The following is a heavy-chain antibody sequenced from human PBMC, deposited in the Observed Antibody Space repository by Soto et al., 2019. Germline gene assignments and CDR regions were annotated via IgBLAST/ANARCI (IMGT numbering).Heavy chain of an antibody. V-gene: IGHV4-34*01. Sequence: SETLSLTCAVYGGSFSGYYWSWIRQPTGKGLEWLGAINHSVSTSYNPSLKSGVTISLDTSKNQFSLKLSTVTDADTAVYYCARGVVVVAATHRYWFDPWGQGTLVTVSS. CDR1: GGSFSGYY. D-gene: IGHD2-15*01. CDR2: INHSVST. J-gene: IGHJ5*02. CDR3: ARGVVVVAATHRYWFDP.